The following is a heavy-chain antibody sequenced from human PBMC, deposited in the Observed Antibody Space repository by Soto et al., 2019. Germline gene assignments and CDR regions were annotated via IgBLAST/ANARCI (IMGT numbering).Heavy chain of an antibody. V-gene: IGHV1-69*01. CDR1: GGTFRSYS. D-gene: IGHD3-22*01. J-gene: IGHJ6*02. CDR2: IIPIFDIT. Sequence: QVQLVQSGAEVKKPGSSVKVSCKASGGTFRSYSISWVRQAPGQGLEWMGGIIPIFDITNYAQKFQGRVTITADESTSTAYIELSSLGSDDTAGYYCARPDEGGYSSNHHYYYALDVWGQGTTVTV. CDR3: ARPDEGGYSSNHHYYYALDV.